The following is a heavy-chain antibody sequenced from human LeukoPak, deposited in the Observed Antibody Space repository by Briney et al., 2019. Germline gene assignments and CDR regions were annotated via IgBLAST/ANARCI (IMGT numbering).Heavy chain of an antibody. CDR2: ISPYNGNT. CDR3: ARGVEQWLVRPLGY. CDR1: GYTFTNYG. D-gene: IGHD6-19*01. J-gene: IGHJ4*02. V-gene: IGHV1-18*01. Sequence: ASVKVSCKASGYTFTNYGISWVRQAPGQGLEWMGWISPYNGNTNYAQKLQGRVTMTTDTSTTTAYMDLRSLRSDDTAVYSCARGVEQWLVRPLGYWGQGTLVTVSS.